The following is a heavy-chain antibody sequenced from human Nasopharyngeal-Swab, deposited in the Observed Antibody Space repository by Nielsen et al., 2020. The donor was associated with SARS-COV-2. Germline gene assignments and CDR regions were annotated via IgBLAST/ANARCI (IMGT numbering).Heavy chain of an antibody. D-gene: IGHD3-10*01. CDR2: ISSSSTYI. Sequence: GVLKISCAASGFTFSSHSMNWVRQAPGKGLEWVSSISSSSTYIYYADSVKGRFTISRDNAKNSLYLQMNSLRVEDTAVYYCARVLLRALAKFGEGYAFDIWGQGTMVTVSS. CDR1: GFTFSSHS. CDR3: ARVLLRALAKFGEGYAFDI. J-gene: IGHJ3*02. V-gene: IGHV3-21*01.